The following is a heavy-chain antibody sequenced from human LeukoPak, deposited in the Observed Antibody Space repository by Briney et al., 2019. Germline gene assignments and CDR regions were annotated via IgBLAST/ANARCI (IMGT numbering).Heavy chain of an antibody. CDR3: SRALTSYSRSVPRWFDP. Sequence: SGTLSLTCTVSGGSISSHYWSWTRHPPGKGLVCSGNIYYSGSTNYNPSLKSRVNISVDTSKNQFSLKLSYVTAGATALLSCSRALTSYSRSVPRWFDPWGQGTLVTVSS. V-gene: IGHV4-59*11. CDR2: IYYSGST. J-gene: IGHJ5*02. CDR1: GGSISSHY. D-gene: IGHD6-13*01.